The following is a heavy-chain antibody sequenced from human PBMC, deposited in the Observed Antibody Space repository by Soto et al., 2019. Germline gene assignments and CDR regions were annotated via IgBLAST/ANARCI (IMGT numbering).Heavy chain of an antibody. CDR3: ARESEDLTSNLDY. CDR1: GFTFTRHS. V-gene: IGHV3-21*06. CDR2: ISSTTNYI. Sequence: PGGSLRLSCAASGFTFTRHSMNWVRQAPGKGLEWVSSISSTTNYIYYGDSMKGRFTISRDNAKNSLYLEMNSLRAEDTAVYDCARESEDLTSNLDYWGQGTLVTVSS. J-gene: IGHJ4*02.